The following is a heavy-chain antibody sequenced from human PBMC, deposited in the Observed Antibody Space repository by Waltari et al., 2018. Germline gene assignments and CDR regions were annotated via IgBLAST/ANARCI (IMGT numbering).Heavy chain of an antibody. CDR1: GGSISSGDYY. V-gene: IGHV4-30-4*08. Sequence: QVQLQESGPGLVKPSQTLSLTCTVSGGSISSGDYYWSWIRQPPGKGLEWIGYIYYSGSTYYNPSLNSRVTISVDTSKNQFSLKLSSVTAADTAVYYCARVEIYDSSGYSPHDAFDIWGQGTMVTVSS. CDR3: ARVEIYDSSGYSPHDAFDI. CDR2: IYYSGST. D-gene: IGHD3-22*01. J-gene: IGHJ3*02.